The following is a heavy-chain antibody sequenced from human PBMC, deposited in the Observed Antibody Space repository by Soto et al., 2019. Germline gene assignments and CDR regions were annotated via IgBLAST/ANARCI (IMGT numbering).Heavy chain of an antibody. Sequence: QLQLQESGSGLVKPSQTLSLTCAVSGGSISSGGYSWSWIRQPPGKGLEWIGYIYHSGSTYYNPSRKSRVTIAVARPRNQFSLKLSSVTAADTAVYYCAREPLYYYDSSGYSWFDPWGQGTLVTVSS. D-gene: IGHD3-22*01. CDR2: IYHSGST. V-gene: IGHV4-30-2*01. J-gene: IGHJ5*02. CDR1: GGSISSGGYS. CDR3: AREPLYYYDSSGYSWFDP.